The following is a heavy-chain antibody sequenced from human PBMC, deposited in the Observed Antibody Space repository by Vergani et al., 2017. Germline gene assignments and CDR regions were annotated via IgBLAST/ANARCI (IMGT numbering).Heavy chain of an antibody. CDR3: ARQRGSGGFFPSSYFYWMDV. CDR2: IHHSGDT. CDR1: DSSIMTNPY. D-gene: IGHD3-10*01. V-gene: IGHV4-38-2*01. Sequence: QVQLQESGPGLVKPSETLTLTCDVSDSSIMTNPYWGWFRQSTGKGLEWIGYIHHSGDTHYNSSLKSRVSISIVSSSKFSLSLTSVTAADTAIYYCARQRGSGGFFPSSYFYWMDVLGHGTTVTVSS. J-gene: IGHJ6*02.